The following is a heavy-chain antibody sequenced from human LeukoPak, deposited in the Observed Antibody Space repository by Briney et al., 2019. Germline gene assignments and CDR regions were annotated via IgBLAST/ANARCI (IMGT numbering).Heavy chain of an antibody. J-gene: IGHJ6*02. CDR2: INPSGGST. V-gene: IGHV1-46*01. CDR1: GYTFTSYY. CDR3: ARARQSYYYYYGMDV. Sequence: ASVKVSCKASGYTFTSYYMHWVRQAPGQGLEWMGIINPSGGSTSYAQKFQGRVTMTRDTSISTAYMELSRLRSDDTAVYYCARARQSYYYYYGMDVWGQGTTVTVSS.